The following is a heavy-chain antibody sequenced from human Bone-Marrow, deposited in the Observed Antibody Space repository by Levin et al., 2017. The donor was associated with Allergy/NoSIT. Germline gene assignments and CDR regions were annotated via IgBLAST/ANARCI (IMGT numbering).Heavy chain of an antibody. J-gene: IGHJ4*02. D-gene: IGHD3-22*01. CDR3: AKDYYDSSGYYYEY. V-gene: IGHV3-9*01. Sequence: GGSLRLSCAASGFTFDDYAMHWVRQAPGKGLEWVSGISWNSGSIGYADSVKGRFTISRDNAKNSLYLQMNSLRAEDTALYYCAKDYYDSSGYYYEYWGQGTLVTVSS. CDR2: ISWNSGSI. CDR1: GFTFDDYA.